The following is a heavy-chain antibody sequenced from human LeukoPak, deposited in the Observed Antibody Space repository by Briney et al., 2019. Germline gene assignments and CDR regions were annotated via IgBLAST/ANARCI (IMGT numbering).Heavy chain of an antibody. CDR2: ISYSRST. J-gene: IGHJ4*02. CDR3: ARDRYSYGF. Sequence: PSETLSLTCTVSGGFISTYYWSWIWQPPGKGLEWIGFISYSRSTYHNPSLKSRVTMSVDTSKNQFSLNLRSVTAADTAVYYCARDRYSYGFWGRGILVTVSS. V-gene: IGHV4-59*01. CDR1: GGFISTYY. D-gene: IGHD5-18*01.